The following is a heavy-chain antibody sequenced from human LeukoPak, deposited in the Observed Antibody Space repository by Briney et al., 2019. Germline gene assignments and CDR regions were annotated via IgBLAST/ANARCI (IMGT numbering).Heavy chain of an antibody. CDR3: ARAYTSRCRWFDP. CDR1: GGSISSGGYY. V-gene: IGHV4-31*03. D-gene: IGHD6-13*01. CDR2: IYYSGST. J-gene: IGHJ5*02. Sequence: SETLSLTCPVAGGSISSGGYYWSWIRQHPGKGLECIGYIYYSGSTYYNPSLKSRVTISVDTSKNQFSPKLSSVTAADTAVYYCARAYTSRCRWFDPWGQGTLVTASS.